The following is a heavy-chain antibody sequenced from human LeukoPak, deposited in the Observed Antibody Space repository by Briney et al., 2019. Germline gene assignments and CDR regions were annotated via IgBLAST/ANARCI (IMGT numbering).Heavy chain of an antibody. J-gene: IGHJ4*02. CDR2: IWYDGSNK. V-gene: IGHV3-33*06. D-gene: IGHD5-18*01. Sequence: GGSLRLSCAASEFTFSSYGMHWVRQAPGKGLEWVAVIWYDGSNKYYADSVKGRFTISRDNSKNTLYLQMNSLRAEDTAVYYCAKGVERYSYGNFDYWGQGTLVTVSS. CDR3: AKGVERYSYGNFDY. CDR1: EFTFSSYG.